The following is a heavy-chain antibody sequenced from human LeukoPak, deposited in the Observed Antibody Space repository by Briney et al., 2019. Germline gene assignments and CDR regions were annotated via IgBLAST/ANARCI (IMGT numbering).Heavy chain of an antibody. CDR1: GFTFSSYA. Sequence: GGSLRLSCAASGFTFSSYAMSWVRQAPGKGLEWVSGISGSGGSTYYADSVKGRFTISRDNSKNTLYLQMNSLRAEDTAVYYCAKVGEESDAFDIWGQGTMVTVSS. J-gene: IGHJ3*02. CDR3: AKVGEESDAFDI. V-gene: IGHV3-23*01. CDR2: ISGSGGST. D-gene: IGHD2-21*01.